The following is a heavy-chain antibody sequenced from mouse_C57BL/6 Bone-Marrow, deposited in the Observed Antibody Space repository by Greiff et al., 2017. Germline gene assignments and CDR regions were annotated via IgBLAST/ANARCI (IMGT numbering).Heavy chain of an antibody. CDR3: ATTGGFAY. D-gene: IGHD2-12*01. V-gene: IGHV7-3*01. J-gene: IGHJ3*01. CDR1: GFTFTDYY. CDR2: IRNKANGYTT. Sequence: EVKLMESGGGLVQPGGSLSLSCAASGFTFTDYYMSWVRQPPGKALEWLGFIRNKANGYTTEYSASVKGRFTISQDNSQSILYLQMNALRAEDSATYYCATTGGFAYWGQGTLVTVSA.